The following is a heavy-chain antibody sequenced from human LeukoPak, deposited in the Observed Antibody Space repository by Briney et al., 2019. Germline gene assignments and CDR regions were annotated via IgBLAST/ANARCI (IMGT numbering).Heavy chain of an antibody. V-gene: IGHV3-49*04. J-gene: IGHJ4*02. CDR2: IRRRAYGGAA. Sequence: GQSLRLSCTTSGFAFDDFAMGWVGPPAGKGLEWVGFIRRRAYGGAADYAASVKGRFIISRDDSKGIAYLQKNSLKTEDTAVYYCSRNGVVDFDYWGQGSLVIVSP. CDR1: GFAFDDFA. D-gene: IGHD2-15*01. CDR3: SRNGVVDFDY.